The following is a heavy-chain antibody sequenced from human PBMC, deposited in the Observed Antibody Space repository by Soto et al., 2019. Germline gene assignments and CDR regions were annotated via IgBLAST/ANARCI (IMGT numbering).Heavy chain of an antibody. J-gene: IGHJ6*02. V-gene: IGHV1-18*01. CDR1: GYTFTTYG. Sequence: ASVKVSCKASGYTFTTYGISWVRQAPGQGLEWMGWISTYNGNTQFAQKFQGRVTMTTDTSTSTAYMELRSLTSDDTAVYYCAIRRTTVTTRYYYYGMDVWGQGTTLTVTS. D-gene: IGHD4-17*01. CDR3: AIRRTTVTTRYYYYGMDV. CDR2: ISTYNGNT.